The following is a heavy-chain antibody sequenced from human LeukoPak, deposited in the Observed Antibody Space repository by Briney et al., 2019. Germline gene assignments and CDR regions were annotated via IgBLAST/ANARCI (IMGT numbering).Heavy chain of an antibody. CDR1: GFTFSSYA. J-gene: IGHJ6*03. CDR2: ISGSGGST. CDR3: AGSLWFGARYYYYMDV. Sequence: GGSLRLSCAASGFTFSSYAMSWVRQAPGKGLEWVSAISGSGGSTYYADSVKGRFTISRDNAKNSLYLQMNSLRAEDTAVYYCAGSLWFGARYYYYMDVWGKGTTVTISS. V-gene: IGHV3-23*01. D-gene: IGHD3-10*01.